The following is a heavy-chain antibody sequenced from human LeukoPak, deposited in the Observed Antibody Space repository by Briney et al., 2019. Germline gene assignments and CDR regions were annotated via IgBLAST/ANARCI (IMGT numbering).Heavy chain of an antibody. D-gene: IGHD1-26*01. Sequence: SVKVSCKASGGTFSSYAISWVRQAPGQGLEWMGGIIPIFGTANYAQKFQGRVMITADKSTSTAYMELSSLRSEDTAIYYCARDNSVGDNAWWFDPWGQGTLVTVSS. CDR3: ARDNSVGDNAWWFDP. CDR2: IIPIFGTA. CDR1: GGTFSSYA. J-gene: IGHJ5*02. V-gene: IGHV1-69*06.